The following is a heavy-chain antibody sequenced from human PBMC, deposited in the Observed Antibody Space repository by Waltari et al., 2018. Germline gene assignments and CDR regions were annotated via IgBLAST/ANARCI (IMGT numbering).Heavy chain of an antibody. V-gene: IGHV3-23*04. CDR1: GFTFSSYA. D-gene: IGHD3-10*01. CDR3: AKGYGYSPYGLDS. Sequence: EVQLVESGGGLAKPGGSLRLSCAASGFTFSSYAMHWVRQAPGKGLEWVSAISSCGSTYYADSVKGRFTISRDNSKNTLSLQRNSLRAEDTAVYYCAKGYGYSPYGLDSWGQGVVVTVSS. CDR2: ISSCGST. J-gene: IGHJ4*03.